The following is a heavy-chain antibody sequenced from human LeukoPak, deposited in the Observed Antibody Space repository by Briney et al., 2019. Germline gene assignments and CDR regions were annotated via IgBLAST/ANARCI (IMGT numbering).Heavy chain of an antibody. Sequence: GGSLRLSCAASGFTFSDYYMSWIRQAPGKGLEWVSSISSSSSYIYYADSVKGRFTISRDNAKNSLYLQMNSLRAEDTAVYYCARGPYGSGSYYNDYWGQGTLVTVSS. V-gene: IGHV3-11*06. D-gene: IGHD3-10*01. J-gene: IGHJ4*02. CDR1: GFTFSDYY. CDR3: ARGPYGSGSYYNDY. CDR2: ISSSSSYI.